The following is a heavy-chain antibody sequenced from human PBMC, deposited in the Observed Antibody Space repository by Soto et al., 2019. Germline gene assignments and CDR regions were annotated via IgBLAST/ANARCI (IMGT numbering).Heavy chain of an antibody. CDR1: GFTFSSYW. J-gene: IGHJ6*02. V-gene: IGHV3-74*02. D-gene: IGHD3-10*01. CDR3: ASDLSGRADV. CDR2: MDEDGGTT. Sequence: EVQLVESGGGLVRPGASLRLSCAASGFTFSSYWMHWVRQVPGKGLVWVSRMDEDGGTTDYADSVKGRFTISRDNAKNTLYLQMNSLRVEDTAVYYCASDLSGRADVWGQGTTVTVSS.